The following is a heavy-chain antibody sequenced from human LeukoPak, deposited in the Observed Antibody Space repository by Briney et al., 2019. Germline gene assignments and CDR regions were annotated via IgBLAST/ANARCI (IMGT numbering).Heavy chain of an antibody. CDR1: GYSISSGYF. CDR3: ARETRNYYDSTGYYLIDY. CDR2: VYHSGIT. Sequence: SETLSLTCTVSGYSISSGYFWGWIRQPPGKGLEWIGSVYHSGITYYNPSLKTRVTLSVDTSKNQFSLKLTSVTAADTAVYYCARETRNYYDSTGYYLIDYWGQGTLVTVSS. D-gene: IGHD3-22*01. J-gene: IGHJ4*02. V-gene: IGHV4-38-2*02.